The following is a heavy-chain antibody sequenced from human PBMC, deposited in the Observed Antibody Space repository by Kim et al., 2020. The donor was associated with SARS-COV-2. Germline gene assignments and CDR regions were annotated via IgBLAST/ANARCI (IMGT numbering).Heavy chain of an antibody. CDR2: IYDRDET. V-gene: IGHV3-53*01. Sequence: GGSLRLSCAASGFPVNRNYMTWVRQGLGKGLEWVSVIYDRDETYYADSVKGRFIISRDSSENTVYLQMNSLRVEDTAVYYCASPGRLLTTTWGDTYHYAMDVWGQGTMVSVS. J-gene: IGHJ6*02. D-gene: IGHD6-25*01. CDR3: ASPGRLLTTTWGDTYHYAMDV. CDR1: GFPVNRNY.